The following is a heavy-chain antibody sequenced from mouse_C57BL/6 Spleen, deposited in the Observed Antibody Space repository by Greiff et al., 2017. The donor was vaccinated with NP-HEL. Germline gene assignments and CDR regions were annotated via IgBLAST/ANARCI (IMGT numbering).Heavy chain of an antibody. V-gene: IGHV5-12*01. D-gene: IGHD4-1*01. CDR2: ISNGGGST. J-gene: IGHJ1*03. CDR3: ARNWDVGWYFDV. CDR1: GFTFSDYY. Sequence: EVKLVESGGGLVQPGGSLKLSCAASGFTFSDYYMYWVRQTPEKRLEWVAYISNGGGSTYYPDTVKGRLTISRDNAKNTLYLQMSRLKSEDTAMYYCARNWDVGWYFDVWGTGTTVTVSS.